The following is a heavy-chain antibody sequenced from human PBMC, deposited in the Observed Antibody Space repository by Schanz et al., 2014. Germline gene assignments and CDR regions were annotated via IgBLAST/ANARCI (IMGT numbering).Heavy chain of an antibody. J-gene: IGHJ6*02. CDR2: ISGSSIHK. CDR3: ARPLGPNYYYYGLDV. V-gene: IGHV3-11*03. CDR1: GFTFSDYY. Sequence: VKLLESGGGLVQPGGSLRLSCAASGFTFSDYYMAWIRQAPGKGLEWVSHISGSSIHKNYADSVKGRFSISRDNAKNTLYLQMNSLRAEDTAVYYCARPLGPNYYYYGLDVWGQGTTVTVSS.